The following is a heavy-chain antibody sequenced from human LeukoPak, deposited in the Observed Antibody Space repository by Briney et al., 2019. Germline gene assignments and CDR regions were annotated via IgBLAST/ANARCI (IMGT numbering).Heavy chain of an antibody. Sequence: GGSLRLSCAASGFTFSSYSMSWVRQAPGKGLEWVSAISSSSSYIYYADSVKGRFTISRDNAKNSLYLQMNSLRAEDTAVYYCPKFEDYGNCVTGFDYWGQGTLASVPS. D-gene: IGHD4-11*01. V-gene: IGHV3-21*01. CDR2: ISSSSSYI. J-gene: IGHJ4*02. CDR1: GFTFSSYS. CDR3: PKFEDYGNCVTGFDY.